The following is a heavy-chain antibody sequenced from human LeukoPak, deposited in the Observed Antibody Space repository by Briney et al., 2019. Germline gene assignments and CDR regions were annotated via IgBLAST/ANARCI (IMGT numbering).Heavy chain of an antibody. CDR3: ARGLVVPAAMGDYYYYMDV. Sequence: QTGGSLRLSCAASGFTFSSYWMHWVRQARGKGLVWVSRINSDGSSTSYADSVKGRFTISRDNAKNTLYLQMNSLRAEDTAVYYCARGLVVPAAMGDYYYYMDVWGKGTTVTVSS. J-gene: IGHJ6*03. CDR1: GFTFSSYW. V-gene: IGHV3-74*01. D-gene: IGHD2-2*01. CDR2: INSDGSST.